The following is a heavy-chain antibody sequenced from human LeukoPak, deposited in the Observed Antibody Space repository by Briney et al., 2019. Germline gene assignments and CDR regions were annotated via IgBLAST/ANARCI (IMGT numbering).Heavy chain of an antibody. CDR2: IYSGGST. J-gene: IGHJ3*02. CDR3: ASGLYDSSGYLGPAGAFDI. D-gene: IGHD3-22*01. Sequence: PGGSLRLSCAASGFTVSSNYMSWVRQAPGKGLEWVSVIYSGGSTYYADSVKGRFTISRDNSKNTLYLQMNSLRAEDTAVYYCASGLYDSSGYLGPAGAFDIWGQGTMVTVSS. V-gene: IGHV3-66*01. CDR1: GFTVSSNY.